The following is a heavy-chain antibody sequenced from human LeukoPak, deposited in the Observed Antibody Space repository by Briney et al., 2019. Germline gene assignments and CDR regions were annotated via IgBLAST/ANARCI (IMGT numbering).Heavy chain of an antibody. D-gene: IGHD2-15*01. CDR2: ISGSGDST. J-gene: IGHJ4*02. V-gene: IGHV3-23*01. Sequence: PGGSLRLSCAASGFSFSTYAMSWVRQAPGKGLEWGSSISGSGDSTYYVDSVKGRFTISRDNSKNTLYLQMNILRAEDTAIYYCVEDVVVIVAAKPGIWGQGTLVTVSS. CDR3: VEDVVVIVAAKPGI. CDR1: GFSFSTYA.